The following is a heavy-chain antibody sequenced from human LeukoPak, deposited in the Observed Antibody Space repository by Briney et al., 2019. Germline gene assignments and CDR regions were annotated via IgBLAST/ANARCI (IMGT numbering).Heavy chain of an antibody. J-gene: IGHJ3*02. CDR2: IYYSGST. CDR3: ARDRGSMATINAFDI. D-gene: IGHD5-24*01. V-gene: IGHV4-31*02. CDR1: GGSISSGGYY. Sequence: PSETLSLTCTVSGGSISSGGYYWSWIRQHPGKGLEWIGYIYYSGSTYYNPSLKSRVTMSVDTSKNQFSLKLSSVTAADTAVYYCARDRGSMATINAFDIWGQGTMVTVSS.